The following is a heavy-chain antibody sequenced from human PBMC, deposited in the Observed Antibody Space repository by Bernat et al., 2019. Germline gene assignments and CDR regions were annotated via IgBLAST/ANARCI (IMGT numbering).Heavy chain of an antibody. CDR3: ARDRAVRDDYGMEV. CDR1: GFTFSSYG. CDR2: ISSSSSYT. D-gene: IGHD3-10*01. V-gene: IGHV3-21*05. J-gene: IGHJ6*02. Sequence: VQLVESGGGVVQPGRSLRLSCAASGFTFSSYGMHWVRQAPGKGLEWVSYISSSSSYTNYADSMKGRFTISKENAKNSLYLQMNSLRAEDTAVYYCARDRAVRDDYGMEVWGQGTTVTVSS.